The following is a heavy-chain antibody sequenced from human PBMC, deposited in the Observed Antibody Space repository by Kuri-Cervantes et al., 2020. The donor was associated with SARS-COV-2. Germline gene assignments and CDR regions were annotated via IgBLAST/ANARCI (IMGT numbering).Heavy chain of an antibody. CDR3: ARGDLYGDISLYYFDY. V-gene: IGHV3-30*01. CDR1: GFTFSSYA. J-gene: IGHJ4*02. Sequence: LSLTCAASGFTFSSYAMHWVRQAPGKGLEWVAVISYDGSNKFYADSVKGRFTISRDNSKNTLYLQMNSLRTEDTAVYYCARGDLYGDISLYYFDYWGQGTLVTVSS. CDR2: ISYDGSNK. D-gene: IGHD4-17*01.